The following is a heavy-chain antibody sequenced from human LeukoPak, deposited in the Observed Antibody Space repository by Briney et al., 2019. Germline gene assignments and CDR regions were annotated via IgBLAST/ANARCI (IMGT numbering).Heavy chain of an antibody. CDR2: ISGGGGST. CDR1: GFTFTNYA. J-gene: IGHJ4*02. V-gene: IGHV3-23*01. Sequence: GGSLRLSCAASGFTFTNYAMSWVRQAPGKGLEWVSGISGGGGSTYYADSVKGRFTISKDNSKNTLYLQMNSLRAEDTAVYYCAKGANSDTRYYFDYWGQGSLVTVSS. CDR3: AKGANSDTRYYFDY. D-gene: IGHD1-26*01.